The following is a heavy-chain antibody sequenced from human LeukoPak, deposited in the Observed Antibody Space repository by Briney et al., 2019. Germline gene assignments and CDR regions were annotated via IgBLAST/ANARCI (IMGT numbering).Heavy chain of an antibody. J-gene: IGHJ4*02. V-gene: IGHV4-59*01. CDR3: ARTDSSGWYVFDY. Sequence: SETLSLTCTVSGGSISSYYWSWIRQPPGKGLEWIGHIHYSGSTNHNPSLKGRVPISVDTSKNQFSLKLSSVTAADTAVYYCARTDSSGWYVFDYWGQGTLVTVSS. CDR2: IHYSGST. D-gene: IGHD6-19*01. CDR1: GGSISSYY.